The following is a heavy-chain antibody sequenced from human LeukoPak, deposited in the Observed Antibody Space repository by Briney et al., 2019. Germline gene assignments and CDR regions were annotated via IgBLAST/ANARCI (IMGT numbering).Heavy chain of an antibody. D-gene: IGHD3-22*01. J-gene: IGHJ4*02. CDR3: ARGSTYYDSSGQVPFDY. V-gene: IGHV3-30*04. CDR2: ISYDGSNK. CDR1: GFTFSSYA. Sequence: GGSLRLSCAASGFTFSSYAMHWVRQAPGKALEWVALISYDGSNKYYADSVKGRFTISRDNSKDTLHLQMNSLRAEDTAVYYCARGSTYYDSSGQVPFDYWGQGTLVTVSS.